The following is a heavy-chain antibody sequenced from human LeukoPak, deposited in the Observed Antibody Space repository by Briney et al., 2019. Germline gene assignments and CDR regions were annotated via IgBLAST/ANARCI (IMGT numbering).Heavy chain of an antibody. J-gene: IGHJ4*02. D-gene: IGHD2-21*02. CDR2: ISTFNGNT. V-gene: IGHV1-18*01. Sequence: GASVKVSCKASRYAFTNYGITWVRQAPGQELEWLGWISTFNGNTNYAQRLQDRVTVATDASTNTAYLELRMMRSDATALYYCARRHRIGDGYFDHWGQGSLVTVSS. CDR3: ARRHRIGDGYFDH. CDR1: RYAFTNYG.